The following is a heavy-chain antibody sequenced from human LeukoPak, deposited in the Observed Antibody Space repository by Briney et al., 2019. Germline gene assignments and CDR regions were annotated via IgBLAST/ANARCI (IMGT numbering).Heavy chain of an antibody. D-gene: IGHD2-15*01. CDR1: GFTVSSNY. Sequence: GGSLRLSCAASGFTVSSNYMSWVRQAPGKGLEWVSVIYSGGSTYYADSVKGRFTISRDNSKNTLYLQMNSLRAEDTAVYYCAKQGCSGGGCYFDYWGQGTLVTVSS. V-gene: IGHV3-53*01. J-gene: IGHJ4*02. CDR2: IYSGGST. CDR3: AKQGCSGGGCYFDY.